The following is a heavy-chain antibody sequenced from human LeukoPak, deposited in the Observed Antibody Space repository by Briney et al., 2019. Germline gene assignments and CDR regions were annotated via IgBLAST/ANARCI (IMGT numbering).Heavy chain of an antibody. V-gene: IGHV4-4*02. Sequence: SGTLSLTCAVSGGSVSSSNWCNWVRQPPGKGLEWIGEIYHSGSTNYNPSLKSRVTISVDKSKNQFSLRLNSLTAADTAIYYCARDETVTLPYVFDSWGQGILVTVSS. CDR2: IYHSGST. J-gene: IGHJ4*02. CDR3: ARDETVTLPYVFDS. CDR1: GGSVSSSNW. D-gene: IGHD4-17*01.